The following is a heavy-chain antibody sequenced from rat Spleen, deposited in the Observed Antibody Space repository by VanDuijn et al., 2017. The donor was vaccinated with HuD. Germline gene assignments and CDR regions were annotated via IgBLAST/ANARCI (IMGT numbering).Heavy chain of an antibody. CDR3: ARHEFGVED. Sequence: EVQLVESGGGLIQPGRSLKLSCAASGFTFSDYGMAWVRQAPKKGLEWVATISFEGSYTYYGDSVKGRFTISRDNAKSTLYLQVNSLRSEDTATYFCARHEFGVEDWGQGVMVTVSS. CDR1: GFTFSDYG. D-gene: IGHD4-3*01. J-gene: IGHJ2*01. V-gene: IGHV5-22*01. CDR2: ISFEGSYT.